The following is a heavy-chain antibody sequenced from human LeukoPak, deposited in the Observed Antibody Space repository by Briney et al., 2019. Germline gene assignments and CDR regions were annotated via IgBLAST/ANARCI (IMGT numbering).Heavy chain of an antibody. J-gene: IGHJ4*02. CDR3: ASLGGYSGYDSDY. Sequence: VASVKVSCKASGYTFTGYYMHWVRQAPGQGLEWMGWINPNSGGTNYAQKFQGRVTMTRDTSISTAYMELSRLRFDDTAVYYCASLGGYSGYDSDYWGQGTLVTVSS. V-gene: IGHV1-2*02. CDR2: INPNSGGT. D-gene: IGHD5-12*01. CDR1: GYTFTGYY.